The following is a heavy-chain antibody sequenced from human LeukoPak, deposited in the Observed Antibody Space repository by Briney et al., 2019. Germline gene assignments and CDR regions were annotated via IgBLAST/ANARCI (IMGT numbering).Heavy chain of an antibody. V-gene: IGHV1-8*03. Sequence: ASVKVSCKASGYTFTSYDINWVRQATGQGLEWMGWMNPNSGNTGYAQKFQGRVTITRNTSISTAYMELSSLRPEDTAVYYCARGRSTTGFDYWGQGTLVTVSS. CDR2: MNPNSGNT. D-gene: IGHD1-1*01. CDR3: ARGRSTTGFDY. CDR1: GYTFTSYD. J-gene: IGHJ4*02.